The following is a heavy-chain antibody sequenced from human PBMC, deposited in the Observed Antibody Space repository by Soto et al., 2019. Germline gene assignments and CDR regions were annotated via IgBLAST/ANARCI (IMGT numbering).Heavy chain of an antibody. CDR2: VVPMYDSV. Sequence: SVKVSCKASGGTFNTYTINWLRQAPGRGLEWVGQVVPMYDSVNYAETFQGRVTITVDKSTNTAYMELTSLRSQDTALYFCASWRSYSGSYCFDYWGQGTLVTVS. CDR1: GGTFNTYT. D-gene: IGHD1-26*01. CDR3: ASWRSYSGSYCFDY. V-gene: IGHV1-69*06. J-gene: IGHJ4*02.